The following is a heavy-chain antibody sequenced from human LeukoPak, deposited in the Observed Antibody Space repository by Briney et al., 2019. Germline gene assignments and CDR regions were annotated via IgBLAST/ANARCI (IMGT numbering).Heavy chain of an antibody. Sequence: PSETLSLTCTVSGGPIGSFYWSWIRQPPGKGLEWIAYIYYDGSTIYNPSLKSRVIISVDTSKNQFSLKLSSVTAADTAVYYCARLWSSGGYFDYWGQGTLVTVFS. CDR1: GGPIGSFY. V-gene: IGHV4-59*08. CDR2: IYYDGST. CDR3: ARLWSSGGYFDY. D-gene: IGHD2-21*01. J-gene: IGHJ4*02.